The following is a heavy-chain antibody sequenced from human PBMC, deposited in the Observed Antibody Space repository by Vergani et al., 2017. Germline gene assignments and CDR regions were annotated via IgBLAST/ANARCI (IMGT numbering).Heavy chain of an antibody. CDR2: IYYSGST. D-gene: IGHD3-22*01. CDR1: GGSISSYY. Sequence: QVQLQESGPGLVKPSETLSLTCTVSGGSISSYYWSWIRQPPGKGLEWIGYIYYSGSTNYNPSLKSRVTISVDTSKNQFSLKLSSVTAADTAVYYCARERFQDYYDSSEGYXFDPWGQGTLVTVSS. J-gene: IGHJ5*02. CDR3: ARERFQDYYDSSEGYXFDP. V-gene: IGHV4-59*01.